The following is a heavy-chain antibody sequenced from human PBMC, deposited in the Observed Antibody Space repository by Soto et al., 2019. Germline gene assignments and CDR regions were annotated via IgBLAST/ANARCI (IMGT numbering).Heavy chain of an antibody. CDR3: ASRTVATMGGIDAFDI. V-gene: IGHV4-4*02. J-gene: IGHJ3*02. CDR1: SGSISSSNW. D-gene: IGHD5-12*01. CDR2: IYHSGST. Sequence: QVQLQESGPGLVKPSGTLSLTCAVSSGSISSSNWWSWVRQPPGKGLEWIGEIYHSGSTNYNPSLKSRVTISADKSKNQFSLKLSSVTAADTAVYYCASRTVATMGGIDAFDIWGQGTMVTVSS.